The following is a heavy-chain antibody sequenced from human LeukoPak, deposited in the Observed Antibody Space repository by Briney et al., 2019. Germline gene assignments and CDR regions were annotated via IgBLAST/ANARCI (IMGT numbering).Heavy chain of an antibody. Sequence: GGSLRLSCAASGFTFDDYAVHWVRQAPGKGLEWVSLISWDGGSTYYADSVKGRFTISRDNSKNSLYLQMNSLRAEDTALYYCAKDIDARRLHPIGGFDYWGQGTLVTVSS. V-gene: IGHV3-43D*03. CDR3: AKDIDARRLHPIGGFDY. CDR1: GFTFDDYA. CDR2: ISWDGGST. J-gene: IGHJ4*02. D-gene: IGHD5-24*01.